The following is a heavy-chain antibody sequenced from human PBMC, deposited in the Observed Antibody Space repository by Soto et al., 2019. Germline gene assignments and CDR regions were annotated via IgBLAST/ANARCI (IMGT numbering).Heavy chain of an antibody. CDR1: GGSISSYY. D-gene: IGHD1-1*01. Sequence: SETLSLTCTVSGGSISSYYWSWIRQPPGKGLEWIGFIYYSGSTNYNPSLYSRLTISVDTSKNQFSLKLSSVTAADTAVYYCASSQLPEYYFDYWGQGTLVTVSS. V-gene: IGHV4-59*01. J-gene: IGHJ4*02. CDR2: IYYSGST. CDR3: ASSQLPEYYFDY.